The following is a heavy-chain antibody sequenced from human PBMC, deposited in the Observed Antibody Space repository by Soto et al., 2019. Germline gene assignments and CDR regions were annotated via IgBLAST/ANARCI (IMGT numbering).Heavy chain of an antibody. CDR3: ARLQYAARSPSDY. V-gene: IGHV5-51*01. J-gene: IGHJ4*02. D-gene: IGHD6-6*01. Sequence: GESLKISCQASGYSFSNHWIGWVRQMPGKGLEWMGIIYAGDSDTRYSPSFQGQVTSSVDKSINTAYLQWSSLKASDTAIYYCARLQYAARSPSDYWGQGTLVTVSS. CDR2: IYAGDSDT. CDR1: GYSFSNHW.